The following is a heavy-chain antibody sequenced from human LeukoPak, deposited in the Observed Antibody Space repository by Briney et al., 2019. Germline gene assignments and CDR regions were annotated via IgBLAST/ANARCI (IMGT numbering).Heavy chain of an antibody. CDR1: GGSFSSYY. Sequence: SETLSLTCAVYGGSFSSYYWGWIRQPPGKGLEWIGRIYASGSTTYNPSLKSRVTTSLDTSKNQFSLKLRSVTAADTAVYYCARDSGTTGEVKFDPWGQGTLVTVSS. V-gene: IGHV4-4*07. CDR3: ARDSGTTGEVKFDP. D-gene: IGHD3-10*01. CDR2: IYASGST. J-gene: IGHJ5*02.